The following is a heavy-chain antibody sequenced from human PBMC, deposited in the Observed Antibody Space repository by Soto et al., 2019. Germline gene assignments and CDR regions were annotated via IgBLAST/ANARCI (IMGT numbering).Heavy chain of an antibody. Sequence: QVQLVQSGAEVKKPGSSVKVSCKASGVTFSSYAISWVRQAPGQGPEWMGGIIPIFGTANYAQKFQGRVTITADESTSTAYMELSSLRSEDTAVYYCARASRRAAAVSFFDYWGQGTLVTVSS. CDR2: IIPIFGTA. CDR3: ARASRRAAAVSFFDY. CDR1: GVTFSSYA. D-gene: IGHD6-13*01. V-gene: IGHV1-69*12. J-gene: IGHJ4*02.